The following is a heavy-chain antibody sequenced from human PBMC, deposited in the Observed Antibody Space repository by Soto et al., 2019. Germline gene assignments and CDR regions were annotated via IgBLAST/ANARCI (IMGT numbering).Heavy chain of an antibody. CDR3: ARQGRLRFLEWFPGLYYYYYGMDV. Sequence: PGEALQISCKGSGYSFTSYWISWVRQMPGKGQEWMGRIDPSDSYTNYSPSFQGHVTISADRSISTAYLQWSSLKASDTAMYYCARQGRLRFLEWFPGLYYYYYGMDVWGQGTTVTVSS. CDR2: IDPSDSYT. J-gene: IGHJ6*02. V-gene: IGHV5-10-1*01. D-gene: IGHD3-3*01. CDR1: GYSFTSYW.